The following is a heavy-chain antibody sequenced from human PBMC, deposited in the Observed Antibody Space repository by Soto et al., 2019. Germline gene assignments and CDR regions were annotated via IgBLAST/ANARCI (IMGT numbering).Heavy chain of an antibody. CDR3: ARVEVITIFGVVAYNWFDP. CDR2: IIPIFGTA. V-gene: IGHV1-69*12. J-gene: IGHJ5*02. CDR1: GGTFSSYA. D-gene: IGHD3-3*01. Sequence: QVQLVQSGAEVKKPGSSVKVSCKASGGTFSSYAISWVGQAPGQGLEWMGGIIPIFGTANYAQKFQGRVTITADESTSTAYMELSSLRSEDTAVYYCARVEVITIFGVVAYNWFDPWGQGTLVTVSS.